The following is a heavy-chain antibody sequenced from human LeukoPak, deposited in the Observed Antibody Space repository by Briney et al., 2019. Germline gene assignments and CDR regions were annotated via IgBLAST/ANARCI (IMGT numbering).Heavy chain of an antibody. V-gene: IGHV3-11*01. CDR2: ISSSGSTI. Sequence: GGSLRLSCAVSGFTFTNFWMSWVRQAPGKGLEWVSYISSSGSTIYYADSVKGRFTISRDNAKNSLYLQMNSLRAEDTAVYYCARRRFGELLYYFDYWGQGTLVTVSS. J-gene: IGHJ4*02. CDR1: GFTFTNFW. CDR3: ARRRFGELLYYFDY. D-gene: IGHD3-10*01.